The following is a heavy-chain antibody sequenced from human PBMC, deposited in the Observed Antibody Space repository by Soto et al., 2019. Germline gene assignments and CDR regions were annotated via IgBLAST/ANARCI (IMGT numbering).Heavy chain of an antibody. Sequence: QVQLVESGGGVVQPGRSLRLSCAASGFTFSSYGMHWVRQAPGKGLEWVAVIWYDGSNKYYADSVKGRFTISRDNSKNTLYLQMNSLTAEDTAVYYCARDTARAMVRIYYGMDVRGQGTTVTVAS. CDR2: IWYDGSNK. CDR3: ARDTARAMVRIYYGMDV. CDR1: GFTFSSYG. V-gene: IGHV3-33*01. J-gene: IGHJ6*02. D-gene: IGHD3-10*01.